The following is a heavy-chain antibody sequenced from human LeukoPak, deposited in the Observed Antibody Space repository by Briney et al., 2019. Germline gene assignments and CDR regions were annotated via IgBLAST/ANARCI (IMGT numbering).Heavy chain of an antibody. D-gene: IGHD6-19*01. CDR1: GGSISSGSYY. CDR2: IYTSGST. Sequence: PSRTLSLTCTVSGGSISSGSYYWSWIRQPAGKGLEWIGRIYTSGSTNYNPSLKSRVTISVDTSKNQFSLKLSSVTAADTAVYYCARGRYSSGWYGAFDIWGQGTMVTVSS. CDR3: ARGRYSSGWYGAFDI. V-gene: IGHV4-61*02. J-gene: IGHJ3*02.